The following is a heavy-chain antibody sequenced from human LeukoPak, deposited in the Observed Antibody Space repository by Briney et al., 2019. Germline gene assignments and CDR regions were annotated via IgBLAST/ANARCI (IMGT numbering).Heavy chain of an antibody. J-gene: IGHJ4*02. V-gene: IGHV1-69*05. CDR1: GYTFSNYG. CDR3: ARDGIGDWVVPSLSYFDY. CDR2: IIPIFGTA. D-gene: IGHD3-9*01. Sequence: SVKVSCKASGYTFSNYGITWVRQAPGQGLEWMGRIIPIFGTANYAQKFQGRVTITTDESTSTAYMELSSLRSEDTAVYYCARDGIGDWVVPSLSYFDYWGQGTLVTVSS.